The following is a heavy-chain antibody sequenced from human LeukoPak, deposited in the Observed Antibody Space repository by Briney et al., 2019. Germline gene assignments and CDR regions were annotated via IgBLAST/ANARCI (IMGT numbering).Heavy chain of an antibody. CDR1: GFTFGDYA. CDR2: IRSKAYGGTT. CDR3: TREGDYYDSSGPFDY. Sequence: GGSLRLSCTASGFTFGDYAMSWVRQAPGKGLEWVGFIRSKAYGGTTEYAASVKGRFTISRDDSKSIAYLQMNSLKTEDTAVYYCTREGDYYDSSGPFDYWGQGTLVTVSS. V-gene: IGHV3-49*04. J-gene: IGHJ4*02. D-gene: IGHD3-22*01.